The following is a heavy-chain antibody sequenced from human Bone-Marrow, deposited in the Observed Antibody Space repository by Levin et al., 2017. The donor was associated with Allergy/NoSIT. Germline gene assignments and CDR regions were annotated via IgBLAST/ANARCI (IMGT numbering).Heavy chain of an antibody. J-gene: IGHJ4*02. CDR3: ARLGVGYCSGGSCDY. CDR1: GYGFTTYW. Sequence: GGSLRLSCKGSGYGFTTYWITWVRQMPGKGLEWMGRIDLSDSHTNYSPSFQGHVTISADKSISTAYLQWSSLKASDTAMYYCARLGVGYCSGGSCDYWGQGTLVTVSS. CDR2: IDLSDSHT. V-gene: IGHV5-10-1*01. D-gene: IGHD2-15*01.